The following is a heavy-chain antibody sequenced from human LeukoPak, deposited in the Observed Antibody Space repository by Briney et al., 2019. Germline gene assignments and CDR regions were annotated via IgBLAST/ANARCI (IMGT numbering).Heavy chain of an antibody. CDR2: IHEDGSEK. CDR3: ARTGSGSYGYFDL. CDR1: GVTFSSYW. V-gene: IGHV3-7*02. D-gene: IGHD1-26*01. J-gene: IGHJ2*01. Sequence: PGGSLRLSCAASGVTFSSYWMSWVRQTPWKGLEWVANIHEDGSEKYYVDSVKGRFTISRDNAKDSLFLQMNSLRAEDTAVYYCARTGSGSYGYFDLWGRGTLVTVSS.